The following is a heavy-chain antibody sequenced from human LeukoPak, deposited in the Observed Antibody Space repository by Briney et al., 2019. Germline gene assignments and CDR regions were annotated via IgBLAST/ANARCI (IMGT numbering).Heavy chain of an antibody. CDR3: ARVSDGADYYYYYYMDV. J-gene: IGHJ6*03. V-gene: IGHV1-2*02. CDR1: GYTFTGYY. CDR2: INPNSGGT. D-gene: IGHD4-17*01. Sequence: ASVKVSCKASGYTFTGYYMHWVRQAPGQGLEWMGWINPNSGGTNYAQKFQGRVTMTRATSISTAYMELSRLRSDDTAVYYCARVSDGADYYYYYYMDVWGKGTTVTVSS.